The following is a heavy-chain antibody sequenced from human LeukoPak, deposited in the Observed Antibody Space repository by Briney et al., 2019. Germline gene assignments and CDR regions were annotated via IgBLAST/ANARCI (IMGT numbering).Heavy chain of an antibody. CDR3: AKDRRCSGGRCYSEHYYYGMDV. Sequence: SVTVSYKACGGTFSRYTISWVRQAPGQGLDWMGRIIPNLGIANYTQKLQGRVTLTADNSKSPAYMELSSLRSEDTAVYYRAKDRRCSGGRCYSEHYYYGMDVWGQGTTVTVSS. CDR1: GGTFSRYT. CDR2: IIPNLGIA. V-gene: IGHV1-69*04. D-gene: IGHD2-15*01. J-gene: IGHJ6*02.